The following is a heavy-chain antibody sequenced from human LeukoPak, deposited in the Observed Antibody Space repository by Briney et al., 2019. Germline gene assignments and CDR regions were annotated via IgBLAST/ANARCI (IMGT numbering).Heavy chain of an antibody. J-gene: IGHJ4*02. Sequence: ASVKVSCKASGYSFTDYYMHWVRQAPGQGLEWMGWINCNSGGTNYAQKFQGRVTMTKDTSISTAYMELSRLRSDDTAMYYCAREYSSGQNWGQGTLVTVSS. CDR3: AREYSSGQN. CDR1: GYSFTDYY. V-gene: IGHV1-2*02. D-gene: IGHD6-19*01. CDR2: INCNSGGT.